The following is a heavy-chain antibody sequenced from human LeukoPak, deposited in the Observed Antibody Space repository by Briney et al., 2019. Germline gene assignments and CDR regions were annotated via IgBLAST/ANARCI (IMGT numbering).Heavy chain of an antibody. CDR1: GFTFSDYY. CDR2: ISRSGNTI. D-gene: IGHD6-19*01. Sequence: GGSLRLSCAASGFTFSDYYISWIRQAPGKGLEWVSYISRSGNTIFYADSVKGRFTISRDNSKNTLYLQMNSLRAEDTAVYYCARVFSSGWYGEPRDYWGQGTLVTVSS. J-gene: IGHJ4*02. V-gene: IGHV3-11*04. CDR3: ARVFSSGWYGEPRDY.